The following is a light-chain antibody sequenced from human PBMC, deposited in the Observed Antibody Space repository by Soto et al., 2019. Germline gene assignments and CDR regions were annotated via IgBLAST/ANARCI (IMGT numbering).Light chain of an antibody. CDR3: QQFYSTPLI. V-gene: IGKV4-1*01. CDR2: WAS. J-gene: IGKJ4*01. CDR1: QSVLYNSKNY. Sequence: DIVMTQTPDSLAVSLGERATINCKSSQSVLYNSKNYLAWYQQKPGQPPKVIMYWASTREFGVPDRFSGSGSGTDFTLTITNVQAEDVADYYCQQFYSTPLILGGGTKVEIK.